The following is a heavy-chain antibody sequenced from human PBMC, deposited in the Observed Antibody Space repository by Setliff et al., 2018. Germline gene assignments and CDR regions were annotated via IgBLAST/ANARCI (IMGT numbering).Heavy chain of an antibody. D-gene: IGHD3-10*01. CDR1: GFTFSHYP. J-gene: IGHJ5*02. V-gene: IGHV3-30*04. CDR2: ILYDGSNE. CDR3: ARVATLIRGVTVNWFDP. Sequence: GGSLRLSCEASGFTFSHYPMHWVRQAPGKGLEWVAVILYDGSNEYYADSVKGRFTISRDNSKDTLYLQMSRLRSDDTAVYYCARVATLIRGVTVNWFDPWGQGTLVTVSS.